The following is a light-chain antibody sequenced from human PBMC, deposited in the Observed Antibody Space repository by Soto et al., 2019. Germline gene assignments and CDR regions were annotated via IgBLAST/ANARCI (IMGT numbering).Light chain of an antibody. CDR1: ENISGR. J-gene: IGKJ1*01. CDR3: QQANSFPWT. Sequence: DIQMTQSPSTLSASVGDRVTITCRASENISGRLAWYQQKPGKAPKLLIYDASTLESGVPSRFSGSGSGTDFTLTISSLQPEDFATYYCQQANSFPWTFGQGTKVDIK. V-gene: IGKV1-5*01. CDR2: DAS.